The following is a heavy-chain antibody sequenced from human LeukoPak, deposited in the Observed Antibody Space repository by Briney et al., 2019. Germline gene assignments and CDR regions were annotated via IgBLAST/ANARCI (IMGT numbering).Heavy chain of an antibody. Sequence: AXVKVSCKASGGTFSRYGISWVRQAPGQGLEWIGGTIPIFGTTNSAQKFQDRVTIAADESTNTAYMELNSLTSEDTAVYYCAGGDSGSYFAYWGQGTLVTVSS. CDR3: AGGDSGSYFAY. J-gene: IGHJ4*02. D-gene: IGHD1-26*01. CDR2: TIPIFGTT. V-gene: IGHV1-69*13. CDR1: GGTFSRYG.